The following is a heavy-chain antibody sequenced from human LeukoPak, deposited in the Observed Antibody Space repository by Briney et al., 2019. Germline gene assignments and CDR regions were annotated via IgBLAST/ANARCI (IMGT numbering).Heavy chain of an antibody. J-gene: IGHJ5*02. V-gene: IGHV4-61*01. CDR1: GAFVSSASY. CDR2: IYNGVNT. CDR3: ARSRAFNSGAFDP. Sequence: SETLSLTCTVSGAFVSSASYWTWIRQPPGKGVEWIAHIYNGVNTNYNPSLKSRVTISVDTSKNQFSLRLNSVTAADTAVYYCARSRAFNSGAFDPWGQGSLVTVSS. D-gene: IGHD1-26*01.